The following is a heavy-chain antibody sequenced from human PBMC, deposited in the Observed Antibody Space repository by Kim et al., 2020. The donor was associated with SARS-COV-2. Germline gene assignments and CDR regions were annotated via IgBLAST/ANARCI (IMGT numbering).Heavy chain of an antibody. CDR2: T. Sequence: TNHTPSLKGRVPISVDTSKNHFSLKLSSVTAADTAVYYCARRGGNDAFDIWGQGTMVTVSS. CDR3: ARRGGNDAFDI. V-gene: IGHV4-4*09. J-gene: IGHJ3*02. D-gene: IGHD3-16*01.